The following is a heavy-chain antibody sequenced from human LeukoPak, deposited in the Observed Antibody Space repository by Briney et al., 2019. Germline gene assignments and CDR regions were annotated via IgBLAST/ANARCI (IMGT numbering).Heavy chain of an antibody. D-gene: IGHD5-18*01. CDR1: GGTFISYA. CDR3: ASLVGYSYGPTGYYYYGMDV. CDR2: IIPIFGTA. Sequence: SVKVSCKASGGTFISYAISWVRQAPGQGLEWMGGIIPIFGTANYAQKFQGRVTITADESTSTAYMELSSLRSEDTAVYYCASLVGYSYGPTGYYYYGMDVWGQGTTVTVSS. J-gene: IGHJ6*02. V-gene: IGHV1-69*13.